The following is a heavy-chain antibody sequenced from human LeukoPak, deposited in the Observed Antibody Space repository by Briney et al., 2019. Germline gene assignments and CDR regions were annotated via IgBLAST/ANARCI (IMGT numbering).Heavy chain of an antibody. CDR2: SFYGGST. CDR3: ARGNYYGSGRFDY. Sequence: PSETLSLTCTVSGGSISGSDLTWIRQPPGKTLEWVGHSFYGGSTNYNPSLKSRLTISVDTSKNQFSLKVISVTAADTAVYYCARGNYYGSGRFDYWGRGTLVTVSS. CDR1: GGSISGSD. J-gene: IGHJ4*02. D-gene: IGHD3-10*01. V-gene: IGHV4-59*01.